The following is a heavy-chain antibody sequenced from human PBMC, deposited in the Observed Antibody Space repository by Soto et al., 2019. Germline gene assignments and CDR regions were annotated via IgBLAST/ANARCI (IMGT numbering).Heavy chain of an antibody. CDR1: GDSVSSNSAA. D-gene: IGHD2-15*01. J-gene: IGHJ5*02. CDR2: TYYRSKWYK. V-gene: IGHV6-1*01. Sequence: SQTLSLTCXISGDSVSSNSAAWNWIRQSPSRGLEWLGRTYYRSKWYKEYTPSVKSRITINPDTSKNQFSLQLNSVSPEDTAVYYCARTVGWLDPWGQGTLVTVS. CDR3: ARTVGWLDP.